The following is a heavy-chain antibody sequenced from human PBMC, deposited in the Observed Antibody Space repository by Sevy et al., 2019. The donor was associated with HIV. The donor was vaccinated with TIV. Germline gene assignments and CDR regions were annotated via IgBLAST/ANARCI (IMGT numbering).Heavy chain of an antibody. D-gene: IGHD2-15*01. CDR1: GGSIGSGNYY. CDR3: VRGGNWRDYFDY. Sequence: SETLSLTCAVSGGSIGSGNYYWIWIRQPAGKGPEWIGHIYASGSTNYNPSLKSRITMSVDTSKNQVSLKLSSVTAADTAVYYCVRGGNWRDYFDYWGQGILVTVSS. J-gene: IGHJ4*02. CDR2: IYASGST. V-gene: IGHV4-61*09.